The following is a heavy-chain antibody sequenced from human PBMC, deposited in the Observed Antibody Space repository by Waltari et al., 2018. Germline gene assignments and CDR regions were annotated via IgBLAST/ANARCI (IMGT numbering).Heavy chain of an antibody. CDR1: GGTFSSYAS. D-gene: IGHD4-17*01. Sequence: QVQLVQSGAEVKKPGSSVKVSCKASGGTFSSYASSWVRQAPGQGLEWIGYIYYSGSTYYNPSLKSRVTISVDTSKNQFSLKLSSVTAADTAVYYCARTDYGGNSIDYWGQGTLVTVSS. V-gene: IGHV4-59*06. J-gene: IGHJ4*02. CDR2: IYYSGST. CDR3: ARTDYGGNSIDY.